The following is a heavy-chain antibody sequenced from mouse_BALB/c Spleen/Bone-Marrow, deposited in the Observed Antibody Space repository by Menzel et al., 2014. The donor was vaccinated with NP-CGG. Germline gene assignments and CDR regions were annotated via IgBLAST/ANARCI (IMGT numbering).Heavy chain of an antibody. Sequence: VQLVESGAELVRPGASVKLSCKASSYSFTNYWMNWMKQRPGQGLEWIGMIHPSDSETRLNQKFKDKATLTVDKSSSTAYMQLSSPTSEDSAVYYCASDDYDGSWFAYWGQGTLVTVSA. CDR3: ASDDYDGSWFAY. CDR2: IHPSDSET. CDR1: SYSFTNYW. V-gene: IGHV1-74*04. J-gene: IGHJ3*01. D-gene: IGHD2-4*01.